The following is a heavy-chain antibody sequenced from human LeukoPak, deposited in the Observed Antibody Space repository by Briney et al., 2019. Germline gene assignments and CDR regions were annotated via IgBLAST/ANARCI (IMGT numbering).Heavy chain of an antibody. J-gene: IGHJ6*02. CDR2: IYYSGST. D-gene: IGHD6-13*01. CDR3: AGVIAAAGYSYYYYGMDV. Sequence: SETLSLACTVSGGSISSYYWSWIRQPPGKGLEWIGYIYYSGSTNYNPSLKSRVTISVDTSKNQFSLKLSSVTAADTAVYYCAGVIAAAGYSYYYYGMDVWGQGTTVTVSS. CDR1: GGSISSYY. V-gene: IGHV4-59*08.